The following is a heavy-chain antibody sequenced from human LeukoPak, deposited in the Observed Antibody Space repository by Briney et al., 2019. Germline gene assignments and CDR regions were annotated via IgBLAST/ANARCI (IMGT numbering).Heavy chain of an antibody. D-gene: IGHD6-13*01. J-gene: IGHJ4*02. CDR1: GFTFSSYA. Sequence: RGSLRLSCAASGFTFSSYAMSWVRQAPGKGLEWVSAISGSGGSTYYADSVKGRFTISRDNSKNTLYLQMNSLRAEDTAVYYCAKDERIWQQLALWGQGTLVTVSS. CDR2: ISGSGGST. CDR3: AKDERIWQQLAL. V-gene: IGHV3-23*01.